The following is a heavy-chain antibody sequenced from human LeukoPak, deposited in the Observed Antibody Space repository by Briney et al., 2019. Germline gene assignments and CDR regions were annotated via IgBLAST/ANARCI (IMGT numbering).Heavy chain of an antibody. J-gene: IGHJ4*02. Sequence: GGSLRLSCAASGFTFSNYWMNWVRQAPGRGLEWVANIKQDGSAKYYVDSVKGRFTISRDNAKNSLYLQMNSLRAEDTAVYYCARDGFVVPAAASGYWGQGTLVTVSS. CDR1: GFTFSNYW. CDR2: IKQDGSAK. D-gene: IGHD2-2*01. V-gene: IGHV3-7*01. CDR3: ARDGFVVPAAASGY.